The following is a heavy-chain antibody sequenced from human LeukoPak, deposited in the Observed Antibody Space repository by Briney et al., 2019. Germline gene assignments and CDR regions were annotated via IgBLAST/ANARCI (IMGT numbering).Heavy chain of an antibody. CDR3: ARDGVAELMSALDY. CDR1: GFTFSSYS. Sequence: GGSLRLSCAASGFTFSSYSMNWVRQAPGKGLEWVSFISSSSTYIYYADSLKGRFTISRDNAKNSLYLQMNSLRAEDTAVYYCARDGVAELMSALDYWGQGILVTVSS. D-gene: IGHD1-26*01. CDR2: ISSSSTYI. J-gene: IGHJ4*02. V-gene: IGHV3-21*06.